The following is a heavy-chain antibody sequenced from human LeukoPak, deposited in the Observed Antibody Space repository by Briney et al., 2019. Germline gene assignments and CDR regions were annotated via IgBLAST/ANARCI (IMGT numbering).Heavy chain of an antibody. J-gene: IGHJ5*02. CDR1: GDSIAATSYY. CDR2: IYYGGNI. D-gene: IGHD5-12*01. CDR3: ARQIRYTYDPNWFHP. Sequence: KPSETLSLTCSVSGDSIAATSYYWAWIRQPPGKGLEWIGSIYYGGNINYDPSLQSRVTISIDTSKNQFSLSLTSVTAADTAVYFCARQIRYTYDPNWFHPWGQGTLVTVSS. V-gene: IGHV4-39*01.